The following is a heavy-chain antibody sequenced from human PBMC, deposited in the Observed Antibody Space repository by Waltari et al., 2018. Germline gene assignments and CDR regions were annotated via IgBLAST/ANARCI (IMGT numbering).Heavy chain of an antibody. CDR1: GYSFTTHW. CDR3: ARRRNYPGAAMDV. D-gene: IGHD4-4*01. J-gene: IGHJ6*02. CDR2: TNPGDSDT. Sequence: EVQLVQSGAEVKKPGESLNISCKDSGYSFTTHWIGWVRQMPGKGLEWMGITNPGDSDTRYSPAFQGQVTISADRSISTAYLQWSSLKASDTAIYYCARRRNYPGAAMDVWGQGTTVTVSS. V-gene: IGHV5-51*01.